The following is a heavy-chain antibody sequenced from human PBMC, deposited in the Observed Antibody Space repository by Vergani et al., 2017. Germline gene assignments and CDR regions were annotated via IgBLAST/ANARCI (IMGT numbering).Heavy chain of an antibody. CDR2: INPSGGST. CDR3: ARDGEMYYYDSSGYTPFLY. J-gene: IGHJ4*02. CDR1: GYTFTSYY. D-gene: IGHD3-22*01. Sequence: QVQLVQSGAEVKKPGASVKVSCKASGYTFTSYYMHWVRQAPGQGLEWMGIINPSGGSTSYAQKFQGRVTMTRDTSTSTVYMELSSLRSEDTGVYYCARDGEMYYYDSSGYTPFLYWGQGTLVTVSS. V-gene: IGHV1-46*01.